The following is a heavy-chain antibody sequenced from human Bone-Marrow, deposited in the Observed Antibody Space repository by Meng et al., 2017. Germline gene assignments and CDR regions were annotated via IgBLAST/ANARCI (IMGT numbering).Heavy chain of an antibody. V-gene: IGHV3-7*01. CDR2: IKQDGSEK. CDR1: GFTFSSYG. J-gene: IGHJ4*02. Sequence: GESLKISCAASGFTFSSYGMHWVRQAPGKGLEWVANIKQDGSEKYYVDSVKGRFTISRDNAKNSLYLQMNSLRAEDTAVYYCARDRGYYYDSSGYYRDYWGQGTLVTVSS. D-gene: IGHD3-22*01. CDR3: ARDRGYYYDSSGYYRDY.